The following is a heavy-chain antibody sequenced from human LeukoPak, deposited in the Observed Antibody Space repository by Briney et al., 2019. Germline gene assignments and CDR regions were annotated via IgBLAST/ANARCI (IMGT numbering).Heavy chain of an antibody. Sequence: SETLSLTCTVSGGSISSSSYYWGWIRHPPGKGLEWIGSIYYSGSTYYNPSLKSRVTISVDTSKNQFSLKLSSVTAADTAVYYCARRDLLPFDYWGQGTLVTVSS. V-gene: IGHV4-39*01. CDR3: ARRDLLPFDY. CDR1: GGSISSSSYY. J-gene: IGHJ4*02. D-gene: IGHD2-15*01. CDR2: IYYSGST.